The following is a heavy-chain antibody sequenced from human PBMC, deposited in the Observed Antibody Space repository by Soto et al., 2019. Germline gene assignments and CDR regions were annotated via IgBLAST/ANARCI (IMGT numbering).Heavy chain of an antibody. D-gene: IGHD3-22*01. CDR3: ARDGYYYDSSGYKQYGMDV. Sequence: PGGSLRLSCAASGFTFSSYSMNWVRQAPGKGLEWVSSISSSSYIYYADSVKGRFTISRDNAKNSLYLQMNSLRAEDTAVYYCARDGYYYDSSGYKQYGMDVWGQGTTVTVSS. V-gene: IGHV3-21*01. CDR1: GFTFSSYS. J-gene: IGHJ6*02. CDR2: ISSSSYI.